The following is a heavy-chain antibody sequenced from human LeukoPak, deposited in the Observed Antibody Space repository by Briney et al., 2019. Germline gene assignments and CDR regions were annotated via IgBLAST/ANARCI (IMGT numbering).Heavy chain of an antibody. J-gene: IGHJ3*02. V-gene: IGHV3-9*01. D-gene: IGHD3-22*01. CDR3: AAHPTVVADAFDI. CDR2: ISWNSGSI. CDR1: GFTFDDYA. Sequence: GGSLRLSCAASGFTFDDYAMHWVRQAPGKGLEWVSGISWNSGSIGYADSVKGRFTISRDNAKNTLYLQMNSLRAEDTAVYYCAAHPTVVADAFDIWGQGTMVTVSS.